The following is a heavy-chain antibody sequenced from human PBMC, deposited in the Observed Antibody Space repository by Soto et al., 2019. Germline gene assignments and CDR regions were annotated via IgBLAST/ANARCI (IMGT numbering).Heavy chain of an antibody. CDR1: GGTFSSYA. D-gene: IGHD6-13*01. J-gene: IGHJ4*02. V-gene: IGHV1-69*01. Sequence: QVQLVQSGAEVKKPGSSVKVSCKASGGTFSSYAISWVRQAPGQGLEWMGGIIPIFGTANYAQKFQGRVTITADESTSIAYLELSSLRSEDTAVYYCARDFIAAACTRLYKGFEYWGQRTLVTV. CDR2: IIPIFGTA. CDR3: ARDFIAAACTRLYKGFEY.